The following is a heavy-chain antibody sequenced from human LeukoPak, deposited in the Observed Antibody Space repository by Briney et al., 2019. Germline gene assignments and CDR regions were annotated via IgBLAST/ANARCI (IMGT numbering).Heavy chain of an antibody. Sequence: RASVKGSCKASGYTFTGYYMHWVRQAPGQGLEWMGWINPNSGGTNYAQKFQGRVTMTRDTSISTAYMELSRLRSDDTAVYYCARGMVRGVAYPIDYWGQGTLVTVSS. CDR1: GYTFTGYY. V-gene: IGHV1-2*02. D-gene: IGHD3-10*01. CDR3: ARGMVRGVAYPIDY. CDR2: INPNSGGT. J-gene: IGHJ4*02.